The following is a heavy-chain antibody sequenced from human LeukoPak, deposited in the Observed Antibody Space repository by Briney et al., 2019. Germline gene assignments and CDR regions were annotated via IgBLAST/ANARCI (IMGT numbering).Heavy chain of an antibody. Sequence: ASVKVSCKASGYTFTNYGVSWVRQAPGQGLEWMGWISADNGITNYPQKFQGRVTMTTDTSTTTAYMELRSLRSDDTAVYYCARYGSGTYWELDYWGQGTLVTVSS. CDR2: ISADNGIT. CDR3: ARYGSGTYWELDY. D-gene: IGHD3-10*01. V-gene: IGHV1-18*01. CDR1: GYTFTNYG. J-gene: IGHJ4*02.